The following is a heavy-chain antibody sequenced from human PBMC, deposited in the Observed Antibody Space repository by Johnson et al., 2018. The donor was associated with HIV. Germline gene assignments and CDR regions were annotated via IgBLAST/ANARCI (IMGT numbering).Heavy chain of an antibody. D-gene: IGHD6-6*01. CDR3: ARDRGSSSLDAFDI. CDR2: ISYDGSTK. J-gene: IGHJ3*02. CDR1: GFTFDDYG. Sequence: QMLLVESGGGVVRPGGSLRLSCAASGFTFDDYGMSWVRQGSGKGLEWVAVISYDGSTKYYADSVKGRFTISRDNSKNTLYLQMNSLRAEDTAVYYCARDRGSSSLDAFDIWGQWTMVTVSS. V-gene: IGHV3-30*03.